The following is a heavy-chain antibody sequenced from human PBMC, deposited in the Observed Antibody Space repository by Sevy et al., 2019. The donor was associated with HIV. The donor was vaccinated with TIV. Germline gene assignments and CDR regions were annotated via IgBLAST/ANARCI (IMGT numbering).Heavy chain of an antibody. CDR1: GFTFSSYS. J-gene: IGHJ4*02. Sequence: GGSLRLSCAASGFTFSSYSMNWVRQAPGKGLEWVSYISSSSSTIYYVDSVKGPFTISSDNAKHSLYLQMNSLRDEYTAVYYCSRNPPRDVYAFDYWGQGTLVTVSS. CDR3: SRNPPRDVYAFDY. D-gene: IGHD3-16*01. V-gene: IGHV3-48*02. CDR2: ISSSSSTI.